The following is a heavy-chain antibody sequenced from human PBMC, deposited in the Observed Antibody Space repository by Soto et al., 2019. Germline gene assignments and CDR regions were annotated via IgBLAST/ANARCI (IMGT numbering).Heavy chain of an antibody. CDR2: IYYSGST. CDR3: ASSLPSGYDSGTYDY. V-gene: IGHV4-30-4*01. D-gene: IGHD5-12*01. Sequence: SETLSLTCTVSGGSISSGDYYWSWIRQPPGKGLEWIGYIYYSGSTYYNPSLKSRVTISVDTSKSQFSLKLSSVTAADTAVYYCASSLPSGYDSGTYDYWGQGTLVTVSS. J-gene: IGHJ4*02. CDR1: GGSISSGDYY.